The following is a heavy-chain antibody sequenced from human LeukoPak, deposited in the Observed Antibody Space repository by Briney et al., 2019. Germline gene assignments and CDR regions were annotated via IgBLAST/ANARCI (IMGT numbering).Heavy chain of an antibody. CDR3: ARDLVIYDSSGYYYFDY. J-gene: IGHJ4*02. Sequence: GGSLRLSCAASGFTFSSYSMNWVRQAPGKGLEWVSSISSSSSYIYYADSVKVRLTISRDNAKNSLYLQMNSLRAEDTAVYYCARDLVIYDSSGYYYFDYWGQGTLVTVSS. CDR2: ISSSSSYI. D-gene: IGHD3-22*01. CDR1: GFTFSSYS. V-gene: IGHV3-21*01.